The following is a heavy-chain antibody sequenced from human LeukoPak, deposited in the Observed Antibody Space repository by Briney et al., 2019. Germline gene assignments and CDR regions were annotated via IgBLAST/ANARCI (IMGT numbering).Heavy chain of an antibody. D-gene: IGHD6-25*01. J-gene: IGHJ6*03. CDR1: GDSISTYH. V-gene: IGHV4-59*01. Sequence: SETLSLTCTVVGDSISTYHWSWIRQPPGKGLERIGYVYYSGSTNYNPSLKSRVTMSVDTSKSQFSLKLNSVTAADTAVYYCARSRNSGYHSSYYFMDVWGKGTTVTVSS. CDR2: VYYSGST. CDR3: ARSRNSGYHSSYYFMDV.